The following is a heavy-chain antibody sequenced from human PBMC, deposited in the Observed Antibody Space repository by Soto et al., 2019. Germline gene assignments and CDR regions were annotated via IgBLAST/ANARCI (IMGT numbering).Heavy chain of an antibody. Sequence: ASVKVSCKASGYTFTGYYMHWVRQAPGQGLEWMGWINPNSGGTNYAQKFQGWVTMTRDTSISTAYMELSRLRSDGTAVYYCARDGLVGATPAFDIWGQGTMVTVSS. J-gene: IGHJ3*02. D-gene: IGHD1-26*01. CDR2: INPNSGGT. CDR1: GYTFTGYY. CDR3: ARDGLVGATPAFDI. V-gene: IGHV1-2*04.